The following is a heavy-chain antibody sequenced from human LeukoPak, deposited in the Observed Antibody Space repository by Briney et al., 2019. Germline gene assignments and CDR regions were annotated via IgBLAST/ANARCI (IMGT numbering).Heavy chain of an antibody. Sequence: GGSLRLSCAASGFTFSSYEMNWVRQAPGKGLEWVSYISSSGSTIYYADSVKGRFTISRDNAKNSLYLQMNSLRAEDTAVYYCAGRITMIVTDAFDIWGQGTIVTVSS. V-gene: IGHV3-48*03. CDR2: ISSSGSTI. D-gene: IGHD3-22*01. CDR1: GFTFSSYE. CDR3: AGRITMIVTDAFDI. J-gene: IGHJ3*02.